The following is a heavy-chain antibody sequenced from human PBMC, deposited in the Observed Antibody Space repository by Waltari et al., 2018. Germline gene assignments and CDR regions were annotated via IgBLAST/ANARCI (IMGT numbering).Heavy chain of an antibody. CDR1: GDSMSGNYW. CDR2: IHRSGRT. V-gene: IGHV4-4*02. Sequence: QVQLPESGPGLVKPSGTLPLTCTISGDSMSGNYWWSWVRQPPGKGLEWIGQIHRSGRTNYNPPLESRVTVSMDMSNSQFSLEVTYVTAADTALYFCARDRGRGLYLDSWGRGTLVTVSP. D-gene: IGHD2-15*01. CDR3: ARDRGRGLYLDS. J-gene: IGHJ4*02.